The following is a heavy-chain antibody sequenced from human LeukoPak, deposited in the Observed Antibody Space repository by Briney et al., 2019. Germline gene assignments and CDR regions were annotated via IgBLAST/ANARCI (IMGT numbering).Heavy chain of an antibody. D-gene: IGHD2-2*01. V-gene: IGHV3-30*02. CDR2: IRYDGNDK. CDR3: ASSSPTEGFFDY. J-gene: IGHJ4*02. Sequence: GGSLRLSCAASGFTFSSYGMHWVRQAPGKGLEWLTFIRYDGNDKYYADSVKGRFTISRDNSKNTLYLQVNSLRAEDTAVYYCASSSPTEGFFDYWGQGTLVTVSS. CDR1: GFTFSSYG.